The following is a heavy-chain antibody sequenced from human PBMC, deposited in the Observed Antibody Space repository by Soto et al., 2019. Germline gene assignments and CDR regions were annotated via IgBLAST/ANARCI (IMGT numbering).Heavy chain of an antibody. J-gene: IGHJ3*02. CDR1: GFTFSDYY. CDR2: ISSSSSYT. CDR3: ARDLLEAVVVVAAPGEDAFDI. D-gene: IGHD2-15*01. Sequence: GGSLRLSCAASGFTFSDYYMSWIRQAPGKGLEWVSYISSSSSYTNYADSVKGRFTISRDNAKNSLYLQMNSLRAEDTAVYYCARDLLEAVVVVAAPGEDAFDIWGQGTMVTVSS. V-gene: IGHV3-11*06.